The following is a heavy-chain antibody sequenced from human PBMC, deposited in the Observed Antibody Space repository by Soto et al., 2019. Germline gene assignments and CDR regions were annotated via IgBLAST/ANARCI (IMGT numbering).Heavy chain of an antibody. CDR1: GFTFSSYG. CDR2: IWYDGSNK. V-gene: IGHV3-33*01. J-gene: IGHJ4*02. D-gene: IGHD4-17*01. CDR3: ARDKDYGDHTPSDY. Sequence: QVQLVESGGGVVQPGRSLRLSCAASGFTFSSYGMHWVRQAPGKGLEWVAVIWYDGSNKYYADSVKGRFTISRDNSKNTLYLQMNSLRAEDTAVYYCARDKDYGDHTPSDYWGQGTLVTVSS.